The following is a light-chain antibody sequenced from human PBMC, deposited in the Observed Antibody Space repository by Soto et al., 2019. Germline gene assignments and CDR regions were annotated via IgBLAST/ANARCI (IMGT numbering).Light chain of an antibody. J-gene: IGLJ3*02. V-gene: IGLV2-8*01. CDR2: EVT. CDR3: SSYAGSSWV. CDR1: SSDIGDYNY. Sequence: QSALTQPPSASGSPGQSVTFSCTGTSSDIGDYNYVSWYQQHPGKAPKLMIYEVTKRPSGVPDRFSGSKSGNTASLTVSGLQADDEADYYCSSYAGSSWVFGGGTKLTVL.